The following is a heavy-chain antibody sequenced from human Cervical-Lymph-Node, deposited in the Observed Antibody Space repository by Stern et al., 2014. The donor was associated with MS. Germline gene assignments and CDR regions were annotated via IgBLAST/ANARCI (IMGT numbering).Heavy chain of an antibody. D-gene: IGHD1-14*01. CDR1: GGSISSGDYY. CDR2: IFYSGST. V-gene: IGHV4-30-4*01. CDR3: ARGGNPNWFDP. J-gene: IGHJ5*02. Sequence: QVQLQESGPGLVKPSQTLSLTCTVSGGSISSGDYYWSWIRQPPGKGLEWIGYIFYSGSTYYNPSLKSRVTISVDTSKKQCSLKLSSVTAADTAVYYCARGGNPNWFDPWGQGTLVTVSS.